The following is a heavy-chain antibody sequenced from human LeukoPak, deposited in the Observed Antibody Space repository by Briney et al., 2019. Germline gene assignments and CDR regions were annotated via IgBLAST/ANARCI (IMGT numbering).Heavy chain of an antibody. V-gene: IGHV3-53*01. J-gene: IGHJ6*04. Sequence: GGSLRLSCTVSGFTVSSNSMSWVRQAPGKGLEWVSFIYSGGNTHYADSVKGRFTISRDNAKNSLYLQMNSLRAEDTAVYYCAELGITMIGGVWGKGTTVTISS. D-gene: IGHD3-10*02. CDR1: GFTVSSNS. CDR3: AELGITMIGGV. CDR2: IYSGGNT.